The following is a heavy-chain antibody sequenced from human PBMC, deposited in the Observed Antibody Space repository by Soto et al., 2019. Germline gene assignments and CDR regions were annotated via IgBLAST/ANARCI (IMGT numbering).Heavy chain of an antibody. CDR2: TYYRSKWYN. Sequence: SQTLSLTCAISGDSVSSNSAAWNWIRQSPSKGLEWLGRTYYRSKWYNDYAVSVKSRITINPDTSTNQISLQLNSVTPEDTAVYYCARDSVYSSSPSGYHYYGMDVWGQGTTVTVSS. V-gene: IGHV6-1*01. J-gene: IGHJ6*02. D-gene: IGHD6-6*01. CDR1: GDSVSSNSAA. CDR3: ARDSVYSSSPSGYHYYGMDV.